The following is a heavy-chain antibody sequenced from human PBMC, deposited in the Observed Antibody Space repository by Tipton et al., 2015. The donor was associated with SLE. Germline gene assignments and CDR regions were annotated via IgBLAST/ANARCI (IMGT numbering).Heavy chain of an antibody. CDR2: IYYSGST. Sequence: TLSLTCTVSGVSITSSNFYWAWVRQPPGKGLEWIGSIYYSGSTYYNPSLKSRVTTSLDTSKNQFSLKLSSVSAADTAVYYCARHDDSSGYSYWGQGTLVTVSS. V-gene: IGHV4-39*01. D-gene: IGHD3-22*01. CDR1: GVSITSSNFY. J-gene: IGHJ4*02. CDR3: ARHDDSSGYSY.